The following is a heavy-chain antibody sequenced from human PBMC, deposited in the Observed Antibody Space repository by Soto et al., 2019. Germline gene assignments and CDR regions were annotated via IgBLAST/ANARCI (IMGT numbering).Heavy chain of an antibody. CDR3: ARVGGNHLVWFGP. CDR2: IIPIIGII. J-gene: IGHJ5*02. D-gene: IGHD6-19*01. CDR1: GGTFSTYT. V-gene: IGHV1-69*02. Sequence: GASVKVSCKASGGTFSTYTITWVRQAPGQGLEWMGRIIPIIGIINYAQKFQGRVTISADKFTGTAYMELRSLRSDDTAVYYCARVGGNHLVWFGPWGQGTLVTVSS.